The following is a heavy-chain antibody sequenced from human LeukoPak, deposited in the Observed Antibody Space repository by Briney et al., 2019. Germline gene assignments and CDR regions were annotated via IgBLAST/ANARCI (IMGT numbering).Heavy chain of an antibody. J-gene: IGHJ4*02. CDR1: GGSISSYY. Sequence: SETLSLTCTVSGGSISSYYWCWIRQPPGKGLEWIGYNYYSGSTNYNPSLKSRVTISVDTSKNQFSLKLSSVTAADTAVYYCARHKEGYYDSSGYYFDYWGQGTLVTVSS. CDR3: ARHKEGYYDSSGYYFDY. CDR2: NYYSGST. V-gene: IGHV4-59*08. D-gene: IGHD3-22*01.